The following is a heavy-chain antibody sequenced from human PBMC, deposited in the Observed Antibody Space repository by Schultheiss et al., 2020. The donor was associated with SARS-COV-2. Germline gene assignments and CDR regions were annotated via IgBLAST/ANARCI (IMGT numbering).Heavy chain of an antibody. CDR2: INHSGST. V-gene: IGHV4-34*01. J-gene: IGHJ4*02. CDR3: ASSRLRIAAAGTTTHPIDY. CDR1: GGSISSYY. D-gene: IGHD6-13*01. Sequence: GSLRLSCTVSGGSISSYYWSWIRQPPGKGLEWIGEINHSGSTNYNPSLKSRVTISVDTSKNQFSLKLSSVTAADTAVYYCASSRLRIAAAGTTTHPIDYWGQGTLVTVSS.